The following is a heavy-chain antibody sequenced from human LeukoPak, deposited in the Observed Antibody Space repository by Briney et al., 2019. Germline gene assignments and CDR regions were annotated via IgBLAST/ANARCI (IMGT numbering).Heavy chain of an antibody. CDR2: ISSSSSYI. Sequence: PGGSLRLSCAASGFTFSSYSMNWVRQAPGKGLEWVSSISSSSSYIYYADSVKGRFTISRDNAKNSLYLQMNSLRAEDTAVYYCASYLLEYYYDSSGQRDYWGQGTLVTVSS. V-gene: IGHV3-21*01. J-gene: IGHJ4*02. CDR1: GFTFSSYS. D-gene: IGHD3-22*01. CDR3: ASYLLEYYYDSSGQRDY.